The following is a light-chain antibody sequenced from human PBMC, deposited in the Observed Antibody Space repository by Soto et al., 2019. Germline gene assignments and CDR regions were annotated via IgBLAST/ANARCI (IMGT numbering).Light chain of an antibody. J-gene: IGKJ2*01. CDR3: QQTYSTPYT. CDR2: AAS. CDR1: QSINTY. V-gene: IGKV1-39*01. Sequence: DIQMTQSPSSLSASVGDRVTITCRASQSINTYLNWYQQKPGRAPKLLIYAASSLQSGVPSRFTGIGSGTDFTLTINSLQPEDFATYYCQQTYSTPYTFGQGTKLEIK.